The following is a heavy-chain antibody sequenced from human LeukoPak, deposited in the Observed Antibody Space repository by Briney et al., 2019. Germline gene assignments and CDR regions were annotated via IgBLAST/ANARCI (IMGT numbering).Heavy chain of an antibody. CDR1: GFTFSSYS. CDR2: ISSSSSYI. Sequence: PGGSLRLSCAASGFTFSSYSMNWVRQAPGKGLEWVSSISSSSSYIYYADSVKGRFTISRDNAKNSLYLRMNSLRAEDTAVYYCARGGEEGGYDFWSGPDAFDIWGQGTMVTVSS. D-gene: IGHD3-3*01. V-gene: IGHV3-21*01. J-gene: IGHJ3*02. CDR3: ARGGEEGGYDFWSGPDAFDI.